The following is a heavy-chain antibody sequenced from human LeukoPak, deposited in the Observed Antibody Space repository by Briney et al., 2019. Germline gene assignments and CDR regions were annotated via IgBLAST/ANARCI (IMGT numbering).Heavy chain of an antibody. J-gene: IGHJ4*02. CDR2: INSDETGT. Sequence: GGSLRLSCAASGFSFSNYCMHWVRQAPGEGLVWVARINSDETGTSYADSVKGRFTISRDNAKNTLYLQMNSLRAEDTAVYYCARDGSLPDYWGQGTLVTVSS. CDR3: ARDGSLPDY. V-gene: IGHV3-74*01. CDR1: GFSFSNYC.